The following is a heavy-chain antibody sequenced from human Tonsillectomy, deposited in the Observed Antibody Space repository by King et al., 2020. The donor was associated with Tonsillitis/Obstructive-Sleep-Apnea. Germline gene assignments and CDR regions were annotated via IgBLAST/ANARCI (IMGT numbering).Heavy chain of an antibody. D-gene: IGHD3-3*01. CDR1: GYTFTSYV. V-gene: IGHV1-18*01. CDR3: ARRDYDFWSGPSADAFDI. Sequence: QLVQSGAEVKKPGASVRVSGKASGYTFTSYVIRWVRQAPGQGLEWRGGISAYNGNTNYAQKLRGRGTMTTDSPTSTAYMALGSRRSDDTAVYYCARRDYDFWSGPSADAFDIWGQGTMVTVSS. J-gene: IGHJ3*02. CDR2: ISAYNGNT.